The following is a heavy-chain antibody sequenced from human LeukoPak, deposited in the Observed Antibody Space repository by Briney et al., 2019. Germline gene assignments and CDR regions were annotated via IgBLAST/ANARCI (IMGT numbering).Heavy chain of an antibody. V-gene: IGHV3-53*01. CDR2: IFSNGDT. J-gene: IGHJ4*02. CDR1: EFNVSRNY. Sequence: PGGSLRLSCTASEFNVSRNYMLWVRQAPGKGLEWVSLIFSNGDTHYADSVEGRFTISRDTSKNTVSLQMNSLRVEDTAIYYCTRDQMNYWGQGTLVTVSS. CDR3: TRDQMNY. D-gene: IGHD5-24*01.